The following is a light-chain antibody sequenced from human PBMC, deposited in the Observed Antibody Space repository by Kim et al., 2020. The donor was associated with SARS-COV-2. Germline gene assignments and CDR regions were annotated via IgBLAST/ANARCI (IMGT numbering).Light chain of an antibody. V-gene: IGKV1-5*01. J-gene: IGKJ1*01. CDR2: DAS. CDR1: QSISSW. Sequence: LSASVGDRVTITCRASQSISSWLAWYQQKPGKAPKLLIYDASSLESGVPSRFSGSGSGTEFTLTISSLQPDDFATYYCQQYNSYWTFGQGTMWISN. CDR3: QQYNSYWT.